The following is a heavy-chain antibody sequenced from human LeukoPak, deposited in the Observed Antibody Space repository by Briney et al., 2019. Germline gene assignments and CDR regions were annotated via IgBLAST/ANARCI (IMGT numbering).Heavy chain of an antibody. Sequence: SETLSLTCSVPGGSVSSGGYYWSWIRQPPGKGLEWIGYIYYNGNTNYNPSLRSRVTISVDTSKNQFSLKLSSVTAADTAVYYCAREPLRAESRWFDPWGQGILVTVSS. CDR1: GGSVSSGGYY. CDR2: IYYNGNT. CDR3: AREPLRAESRWFDP. J-gene: IGHJ5*02. D-gene: IGHD1-26*01. V-gene: IGHV4-61*08.